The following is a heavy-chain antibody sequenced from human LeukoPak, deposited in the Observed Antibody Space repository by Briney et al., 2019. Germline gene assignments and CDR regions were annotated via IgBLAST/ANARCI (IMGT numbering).Heavy chain of an antibody. D-gene: IGHD2-21*02. CDR3: ARDYRVGCTSDDCYPIDY. CDR2: ISYEGSNQ. Sequence: PGRSLRLSCAASGFTFSSHAMHWVRQAPGKGLEWVAVISYEGSNQYYADSVRGRFTISRDNSKNTVHLQMNSLRDEDTALYYCARDYRVGCTSDDCYPIDYWGQGALVTVSS. J-gene: IGHJ4*02. CDR1: GFTFSSHA. V-gene: IGHV3-30*04.